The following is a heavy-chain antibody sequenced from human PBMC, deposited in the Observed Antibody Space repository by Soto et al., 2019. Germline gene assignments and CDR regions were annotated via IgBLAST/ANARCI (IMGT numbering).Heavy chain of an antibody. D-gene: IGHD1-26*01. Sequence: PSETLSLTCTVSGGSISSYYWSWIRQPPGKGLEWIGYIYYSGSTNYNPSLKSRVTISVDTSKNQFSLKLSSVTAADTAVYYCARSRAGGNLYYHYYCGVEVWGHGSTVTVSS. CDR3: ARSRAGGNLYYHYYCGVEV. CDR2: IYYSGST. J-gene: IGHJ6*02. CDR1: GGSISSYY. V-gene: IGHV4-59*01.